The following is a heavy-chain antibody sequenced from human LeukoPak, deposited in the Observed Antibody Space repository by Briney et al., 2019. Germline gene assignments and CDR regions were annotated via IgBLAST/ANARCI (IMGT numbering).Heavy chain of an antibody. J-gene: IGHJ4*02. CDR1: GFTFKNFA. CDR3: ARAISQFVIGGAAY. Sequence: GGSLRLSCAASGFTFKNFAMNWVRQAPGRGLEWVSSSDGSGRLTYYDDSVKGRFTISRDNSKDTLYLEMDSLRAEDSAVYYCARAISQFVIGGAAYWGQGTQVTVSS. V-gene: IGHV3-23*01. D-gene: IGHD3-10*01. CDR2: SDGSGRLT.